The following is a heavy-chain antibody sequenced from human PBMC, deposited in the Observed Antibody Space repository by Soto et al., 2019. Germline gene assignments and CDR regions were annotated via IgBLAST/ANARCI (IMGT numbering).Heavy chain of an antibody. D-gene: IGHD2-2*01. J-gene: IGHJ5*02. Sequence: QVQLVQSGAEVKKPGSSVKVSCKASGGTFSSYAISWVRQAPGQGLEWMGGIIPIFGTANYAQKFQGRVTITADESTSTAYMELSSLRSEDTAVYYCARSIVVVPAAVRYNWFDPWGLGTLVTVSS. CDR3: ARSIVVVPAAVRYNWFDP. CDR1: GGTFSSYA. CDR2: IIPIFGTA. V-gene: IGHV1-69*01.